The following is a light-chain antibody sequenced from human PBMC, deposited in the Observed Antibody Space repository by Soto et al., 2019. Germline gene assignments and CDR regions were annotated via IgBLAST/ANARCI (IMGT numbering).Light chain of an antibody. CDR2: KAS. CDR3: QQYNTYSRT. J-gene: IGKJ1*01. V-gene: IGKV1-5*03. CDR1: QSISSW. Sequence: DIQMTQSPSTLSATAGDRVTITCRASQSISSWLAWYQQKPGRAPKLLIYKASSLESGVPSRFSGSGSGTEFTLTLSSLQPDDFATYYCQQYNTYSRTFGQGTKVDIK.